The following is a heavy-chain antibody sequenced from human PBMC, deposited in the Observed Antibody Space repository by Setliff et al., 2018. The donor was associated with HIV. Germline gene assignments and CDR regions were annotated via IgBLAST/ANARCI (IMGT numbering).Heavy chain of an antibody. Sequence: PSETLSLTCAVSGYSISSGYYWSWIRQPPGKGLEWIGEINHSGSTNYNPSLKSRVTISVDTSMDQFSLKLNSVTAADTAVYYCAAASSWDPLLDYWGQGTLVTVSS. D-gene: IGHD6-13*01. V-gene: IGHV4-34*01. J-gene: IGHJ4*02. CDR2: INHSGST. CDR1: GYSISSGYY. CDR3: AAASSWDPLLDY.